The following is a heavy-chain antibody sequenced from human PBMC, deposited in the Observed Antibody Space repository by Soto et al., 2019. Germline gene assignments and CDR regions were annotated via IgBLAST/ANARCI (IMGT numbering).Heavy chain of an antibody. CDR1: GFTVSSKY. Sequence: EVQLVESGGGVIQPGASLRLSCAASGFTVSSKYMTWVRQAPGKGLEWVSVIYGGGTTYYADSVKGRFTIYLDNSKKRVELQVNSLRAEDTAVHDCVQTTGWPGFDFWGQGTLVTVCS. CDR3: VQTTGWPGFDF. CDR2: IYGGGTT. J-gene: IGHJ4*02. D-gene: IGHD6-19*01. V-gene: IGHV3-53*01.